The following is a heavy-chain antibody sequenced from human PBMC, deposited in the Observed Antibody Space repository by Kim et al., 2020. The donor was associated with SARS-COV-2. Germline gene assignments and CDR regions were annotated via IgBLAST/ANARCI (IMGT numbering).Heavy chain of an antibody. CDR3: ARNIGITMIVVVTGWFEP. J-gene: IGHJ5*02. CDR2: IYYSGST. Sequence: SETLSLTCTVSGGSISSGGYYWSWIRQHPGKGLEWIGYIYYSGSTYYNPSLKSRVTISVDTSKNQFSLKLSSVTAADTAVYYCARNIGITMIVVVTGWFEPWGEGARGTVSS. CDR1: GGSISSGGYY. D-gene: IGHD3-22*01. V-gene: IGHV4-31*03.